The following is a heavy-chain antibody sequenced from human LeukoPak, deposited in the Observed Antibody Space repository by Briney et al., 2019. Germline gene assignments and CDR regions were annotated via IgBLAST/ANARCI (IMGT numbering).Heavy chain of an antibody. CDR2: IIPIFGTA. CDR1: GYTFTSYG. CDR3: ARDSNYERGYNWFDP. V-gene: IGHV1-69*05. D-gene: IGHD4-11*01. Sequence: SVKVSCKASGYTFTSYGISWVRQAPGQGLEWMGGIIPIFGTANYAQKFQGRVTITTDEYTSTAYMELSSLRSEDTAVYYCARDSNYERGYNWFDPWGQGTLVTVSS. J-gene: IGHJ5*02.